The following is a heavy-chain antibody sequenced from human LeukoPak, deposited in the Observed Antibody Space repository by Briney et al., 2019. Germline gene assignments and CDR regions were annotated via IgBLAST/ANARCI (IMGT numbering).Heavy chain of an antibody. D-gene: IGHD6-19*01. CDR1: GFTFSTYA. V-gene: IGHV3-23*01. J-gene: IGHJ4*02. Sequence: PGGSLRLSCAASGFTFSTYAMIGVRQAPGQGLEWVSAISTSSVSTYYANSVKGRFTISRDNSKNTLYLQMNSLRADDTAVYYCAHSGSVDYWGQGTLVTVSS. CDR3: AHSGSVDY. CDR2: ISTSSVST.